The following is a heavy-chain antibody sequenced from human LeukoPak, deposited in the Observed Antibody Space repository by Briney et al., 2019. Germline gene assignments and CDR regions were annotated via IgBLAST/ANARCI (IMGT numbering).Heavy chain of an antibody. J-gene: IGHJ5*02. Sequence: PSETLSLTCTVSGGSISTSLYYWVWIRQSPGKGLEWIASVYYGGSIYYNPSLKSRATMAVDMSKNLFSLKLRSVTAADTAVYYCARLYGDYAWGQGTLVTVSS. CDR1: GGSISTSLYY. D-gene: IGHD4-17*01. V-gene: IGHV4-39*01. CDR3: ARLYGDYA. CDR2: VYYGGSI.